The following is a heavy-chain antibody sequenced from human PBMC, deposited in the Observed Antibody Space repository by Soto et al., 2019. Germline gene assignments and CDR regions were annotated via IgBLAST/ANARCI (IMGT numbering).Heavy chain of an antibody. CDR3: AGGDYGDYVSYYYYGMDV. Sequence: SVKVSCKASGGTFSSYAISWVRQAPGQGLEWMGGIIPIFGTANYAQKFQGRVTITADESTSTAYMELSSLRSEDTAVYYCAGGDYGDYVSYYYYGMDVWGQGTTVTVS. J-gene: IGHJ6*02. V-gene: IGHV1-69*13. CDR1: GGTFSSYA. CDR2: IIPIFGTA. D-gene: IGHD4-17*01.